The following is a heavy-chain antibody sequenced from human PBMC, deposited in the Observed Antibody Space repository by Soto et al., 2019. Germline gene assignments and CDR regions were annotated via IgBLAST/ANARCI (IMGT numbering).Heavy chain of an antibody. D-gene: IGHD3-22*01. CDR3: ARGGNYYDSSGYYDDNFDY. Sequence: PVGSLRLSCAASGFTFSDYYMSWIRQAPGKGLEWVSYISSSSSYTNYADSVKGRFTISRDNAKNSLYLQMNSLRAEDTAVYYCARGGNYYDSSGYYDDNFDYWGQGTLVTVSS. CDR1: GFTFSDYY. V-gene: IGHV3-11*06. CDR2: ISSSSSYT. J-gene: IGHJ4*02.